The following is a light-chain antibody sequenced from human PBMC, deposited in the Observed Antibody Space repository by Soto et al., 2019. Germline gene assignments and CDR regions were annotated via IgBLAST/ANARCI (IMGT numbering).Light chain of an antibody. Sequence: VVRTKSPATLSGSPLELGILSCVASKSVSSKLAWYQQKPGQAPRLLIYGASTRATGIPARFSGSGSGTEFTLIISSLESQDSAVYYCQQYNSWLWTFGQGTKVEI. J-gene: IGKJ1*01. CDR2: GAS. V-gene: IGKV3-15*01. CDR3: QQYNSWLWT. CDR1: KSVSSK.